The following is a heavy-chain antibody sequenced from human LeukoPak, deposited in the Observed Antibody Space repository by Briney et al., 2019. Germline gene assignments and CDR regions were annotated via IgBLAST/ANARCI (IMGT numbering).Heavy chain of an antibody. Sequence: SETLSLTCTVSGGSISSYYWSWIRQPPGKGLEWIGYIYQSGITSYNPPLKSRVTFSVDTSKNQFSLTLSSVTAADTAVYYCARVSYYYYYMDVWGKGTTVTVSS. CDR3: ARVSYYYYYMDV. V-gene: IGHV4-59*01. J-gene: IGHJ6*03. CDR2: IYQSGIT. CDR1: GGSISSYY.